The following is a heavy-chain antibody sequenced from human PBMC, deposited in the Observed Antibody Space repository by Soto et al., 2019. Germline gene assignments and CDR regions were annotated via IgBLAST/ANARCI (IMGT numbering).Heavy chain of an antibody. CDR2: TYYRSKWYN. V-gene: IGHV6-1*01. CDR1: GDSVSSNSAA. CDR3: ARDIDWNDVSELDDFGI. J-gene: IGHJ3*02. D-gene: IGHD1-1*01. Sequence: SQTLSLTCAISGDSVSSNSAAWNWIRQSPSRGLEWLGRTYYRSKWYNDYAVSVKSRITINPDTSKNQFSLQLNSVTPEDTAVYYCARDIDWNDVSELDDFGIWGQGPMVTVSS.